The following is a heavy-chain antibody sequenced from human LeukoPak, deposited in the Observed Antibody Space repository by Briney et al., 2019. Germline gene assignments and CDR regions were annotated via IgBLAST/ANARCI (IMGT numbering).Heavy chain of an antibody. Sequence: GGSLRLSCAASGFPFSSYWMHWVRHVPGKGLLWVSRINSDGSATIYADSVRGRFTISRDNAKNTLYLQMSGLRVEDTAVYHCASDSPYYGMDVWGQGTTVTVSS. CDR3: ASDSPYYGMDV. V-gene: IGHV3-74*01. CDR1: GFPFSSYW. CDR2: INSDGSAT. J-gene: IGHJ6*02.